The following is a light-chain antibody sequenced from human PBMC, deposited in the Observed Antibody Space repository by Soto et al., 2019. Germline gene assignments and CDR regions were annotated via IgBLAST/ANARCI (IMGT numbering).Light chain of an antibody. CDR3: ATWDSSLIAVV. CDR2: ENN. V-gene: IGLV1-51*02. Sequence: QSVLTQPPSVSAAPGQTVTISCSGSSSNIGNNYVSWYQQLPGTAPKLLIYENNKRPSGIPDRFSGSKSGTSATLGITGLQTGDEADYYCATWDSSLIAVVFGGGTKLTVL. CDR1: SSNIGNNY. J-gene: IGLJ2*01.